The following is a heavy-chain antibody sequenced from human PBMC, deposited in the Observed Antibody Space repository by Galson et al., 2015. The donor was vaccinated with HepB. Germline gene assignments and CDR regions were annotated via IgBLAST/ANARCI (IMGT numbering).Heavy chain of an antibody. Sequence: SVKVSCKASGYTFTSYYMHWVRQAPGQGLEWMGIINPSGGSTSYAQKFQGRVTMTRDTSTSTVYMELSSLRSEDTAVYYCARIPRDYISSDLGFPGAFDIWGQGTMVTVSS. D-gene: IGHD3-22*01. CDR1: GYTFTSYY. V-gene: IGHV1-46*01. J-gene: IGHJ3*02. CDR2: INPSGGST. CDR3: ARIPRDYISSDLGFPGAFDI.